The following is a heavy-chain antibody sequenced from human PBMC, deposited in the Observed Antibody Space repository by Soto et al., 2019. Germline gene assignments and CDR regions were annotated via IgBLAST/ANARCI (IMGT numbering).Heavy chain of an antibody. J-gene: IGHJ5*02. V-gene: IGHV1-3*01. D-gene: IGHD6-19*01. CDR2: INAGNGNT. CDR1: GYTFTSYA. Sequence: GSVKVCCKASGYTFTSYAMHLVRQAPGQRLEWMGWINAGNGNTKYSQKFQGRVTITRDTSASTAYMELSSLRSEDTAVYYCAREGIAVAGTGGWFDPWGQGTMVTVSS. CDR3: AREGIAVAGTGGWFDP.